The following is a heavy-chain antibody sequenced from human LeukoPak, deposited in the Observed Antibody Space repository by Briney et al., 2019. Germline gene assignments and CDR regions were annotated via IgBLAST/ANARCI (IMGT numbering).Heavy chain of an antibody. CDR2: ISSSSSYI. D-gene: IGHD3-10*01. Sequence: GGSLRLSCAASGFTFSSYSMNWVRQAPGKGLEWVSSISSSSSYIYYADSVKGRFTISRDNAKNTLYLQMNSLRAEDTALYYCAKDMAAYYYASGNIDYWGQGTLVTVSS. CDR3: AKDMAAYYYASGNIDY. CDR1: GFTFSSYS. V-gene: IGHV3-21*04. J-gene: IGHJ4*02.